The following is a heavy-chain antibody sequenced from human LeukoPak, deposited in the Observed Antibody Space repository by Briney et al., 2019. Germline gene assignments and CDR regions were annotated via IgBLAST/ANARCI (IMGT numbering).Heavy chain of an antibody. J-gene: IGHJ5*02. V-gene: IGHV1-2*02. D-gene: IGHD6-13*01. CDR1: GYTFTGYY. CDR2: INPNSGGT. CDR3: AREGITGSSSWFWFDP. Sequence: ASVKVSCKASGYTFTGYYMHWVRQAPGQGLEWMGWINPNSGGTNYAQKFQGRVTMTRDTSISTAYMELSRPRSDDTAVYYCAREGITGSSSWFWFDPWGQGTLVTVSS.